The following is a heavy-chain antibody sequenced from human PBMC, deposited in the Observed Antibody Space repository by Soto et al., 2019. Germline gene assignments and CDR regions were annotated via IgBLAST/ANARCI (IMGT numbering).Heavy chain of an antibody. J-gene: IGHJ3*02. Sequence: PGGSLRLSCAASGFTVSSNYMSWVRQAPGKGLEWVSVIYSGGSTYYADSVKGRFTISRDNSKNTLYLQMNSLRAEDTAVYYCARGESITIFGVVPVAFDIWGQGTMVTVSS. CDR2: IYSGGST. V-gene: IGHV3-66*01. CDR1: GFTVSSNY. D-gene: IGHD3-3*01. CDR3: ARGESITIFGVVPVAFDI.